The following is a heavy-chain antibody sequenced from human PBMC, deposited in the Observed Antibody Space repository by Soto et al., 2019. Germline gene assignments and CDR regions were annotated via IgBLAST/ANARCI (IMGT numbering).Heavy chain of an antibody. J-gene: IGHJ4*02. CDR3: AKDPSLRGIAATRGYYFDY. V-gene: IGHV3-23*01. Sequence: GGSLRLSCAASGFTFSSYAMSWVRQAPGKGLEWVSAISGSGGSTYYADSVKGRFTISRDNSKNTLYLQMNSLRAEDTAVYYCAKDPSLRGIAATRGYYFDYWGQGTLVTVSS. D-gene: IGHD6-13*01. CDR2: ISGSGGST. CDR1: GFTFSSYA.